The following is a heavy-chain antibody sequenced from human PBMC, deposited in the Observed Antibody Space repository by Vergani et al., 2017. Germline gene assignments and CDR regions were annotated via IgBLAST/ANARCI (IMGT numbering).Heavy chain of an antibody. Sequence: EVQLLESGGGLVQPGGSLRLSCAASGFTFSSYAMSWVRQAPGKGLEWVSAISGSGGSTYYADSVKGRFTISRDNSKNTLYLQMNSLRAEDTAVYYCAKNPGISTTRHYYAMDVWGQGTTVTVSS. D-gene: IGHD1-1*01. J-gene: IGHJ6*02. CDR1: GFTFSSYA. CDR3: AKNPGISTTRHYYAMDV. V-gene: IGHV3-23*01. CDR2: ISGSGGST.